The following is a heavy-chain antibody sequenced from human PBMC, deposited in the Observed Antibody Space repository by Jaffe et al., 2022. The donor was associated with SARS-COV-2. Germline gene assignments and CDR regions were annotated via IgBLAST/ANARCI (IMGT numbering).Heavy chain of an antibody. Sequence: QVQLQESGPGLVKPSQTLSLTCTVSGGSISSGSYYWSWIRQPAGKGLEWIGRIYTSGSTNYNPSLKSRVTISVDTSKNQFSLKLSSVTAADTAVYYCAGDGIASYWGQGTLVTVSS. D-gene: IGHD6-13*01. CDR2: IYTSGST. J-gene: IGHJ4*02. V-gene: IGHV4-61*02. CDR3: AGDGIASY. CDR1: GGSISSGSYY.